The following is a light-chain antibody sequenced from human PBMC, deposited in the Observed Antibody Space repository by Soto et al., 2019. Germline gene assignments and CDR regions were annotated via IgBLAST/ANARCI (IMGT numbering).Light chain of an antibody. V-gene: IGKV1-5*01. CDR3: HQYTTQTT. J-gene: IGKJ1*01. CDR1: QSISSW. CDR2: DAS. Sequence: IVTLTCRASQSISSWLAWYQQKPGKAPKLLIYDASSLESGVPSRFSGSGAGKEFTLRSSGLQPEEIAPHNSHQYTTQTTVAQGTKVDIK.